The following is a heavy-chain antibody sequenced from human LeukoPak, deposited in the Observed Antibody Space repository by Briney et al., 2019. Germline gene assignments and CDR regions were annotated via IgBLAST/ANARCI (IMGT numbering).Heavy chain of an antibody. Sequence: SQTLSLTCTVSGDSINSYYWSWIRQHPGKGLEWIGYIYYRGSTSYNPPRKSRVTISVDTSKNHFSLKLTSVTAADTAVYYCAREDDSGYDWFDPWGQGTLVTVSS. CDR2: IYYRGST. CDR1: GDSINSYY. CDR3: AREDDSGYDWFDP. V-gene: IGHV4-59*01. D-gene: IGHD5-12*01. J-gene: IGHJ5*02.